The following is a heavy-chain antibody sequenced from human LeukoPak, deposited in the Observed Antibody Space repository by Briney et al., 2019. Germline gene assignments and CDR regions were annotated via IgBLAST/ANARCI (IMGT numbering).Heavy chain of an antibody. CDR1: GDSVSSSSYY. CDR3: ARAPYCGGDCISFYYYGMDV. V-gene: IGHV4-39*07. D-gene: IGHD2-21*02. J-gene: IGHJ6*02. CDR2: ISYSGST. Sequence: SETLSLTCTVSGDSVSSSSYYWGWIRQPPGKGLEWIGSISYSGSTYYNPSLKSRVTISVDRTKNQFSLKLSSVTAADTAVYYCARAPYCGGDCISFYYYGMDVWGQGTTVTVSS.